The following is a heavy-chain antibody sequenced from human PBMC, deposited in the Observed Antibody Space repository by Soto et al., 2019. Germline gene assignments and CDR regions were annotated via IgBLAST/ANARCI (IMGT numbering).Heavy chain of an antibody. CDR3: ARGDIVAIFGMDV. CDR2: INPSGGST. CDR1: GYTFTSYY. J-gene: IGHJ6*02. V-gene: IGHV1-46*01. Sequence: QVQLVQSGAEVKKPGASVKVSCKASGYTFTSYYMHWVRQAPGQGLEWMGIINPSGGSTTYAEKFQGRVTMTRDTSTSTVYMELSSLRSEDTAVYYCARGDIVAIFGMDVWGQGTTVTVSS. D-gene: IGHD5-12*01.